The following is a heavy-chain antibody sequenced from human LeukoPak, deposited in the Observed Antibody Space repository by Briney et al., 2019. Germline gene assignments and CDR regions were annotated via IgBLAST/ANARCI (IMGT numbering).Heavy chain of an antibody. D-gene: IGHD3-3*01. CDR1: GFTFSIYS. Sequence: PGGSLRLSCAAPGFTFSIYSMNWVRQAPGKGLEWVSSISSSSSYIYYADSVKGRFTISRDNAKNSLYLQMNSLRAEDTAVYYCARDPRPDFWSGYSPHDYWGQGTLVTVSS. J-gene: IGHJ4*02. CDR3: ARDPRPDFWSGYSPHDY. CDR2: ISSSSSYI. V-gene: IGHV3-21*01.